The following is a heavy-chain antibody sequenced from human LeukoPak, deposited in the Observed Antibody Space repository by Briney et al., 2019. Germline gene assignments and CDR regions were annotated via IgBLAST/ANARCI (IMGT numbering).Heavy chain of an antibody. J-gene: IGHJ4*02. D-gene: IGHD3-22*01. CDR2: ISGSGGST. V-gene: IGHV3-23*01. Sequence: PGGSLRLSCEASGFTFSSYAMSWVRQAPGKGLEWVSSISGSGGSTYYADSVKGRFTISRDNSKNTLYLQMNSLRAEDTAVYYCAKEGYDSSGYYPRLFDYWGQGTLVTVSS. CDR1: GFTFSSYA. CDR3: AKEGYDSSGYYPRLFDY.